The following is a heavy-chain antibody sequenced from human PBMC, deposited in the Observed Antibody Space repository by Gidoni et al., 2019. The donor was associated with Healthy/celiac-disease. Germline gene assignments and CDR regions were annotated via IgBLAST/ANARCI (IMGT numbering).Heavy chain of an antibody. J-gene: IGHJ4*02. CDR2: ISSSSSTI. V-gene: IGHV3-48*02. Sequence: VQLVESGGGLVQPGGSLRHSCAASGFTFSSYSMNWVRQAPGKGLECVSYISSSSSTIYYADSVKGRFTISRDKAKNSLYLQMNSLRDEDTAVYYCARDVVSSGWYAGYFDYWGQGTLVTVSS. D-gene: IGHD6-19*01. CDR1: GFTFSSYS. CDR3: ARDVVSSGWYAGYFDY.